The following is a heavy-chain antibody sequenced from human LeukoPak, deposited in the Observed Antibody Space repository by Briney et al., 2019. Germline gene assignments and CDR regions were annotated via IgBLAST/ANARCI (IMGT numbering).Heavy chain of an antibody. CDR2: IKQDGSEK. CDR3: AGQWLVREYFDY. J-gene: IGHJ4*02. CDR1: GFTFSSYW. D-gene: IGHD6-19*01. Sequence: PGGSLRLSCAASGFTFSSYWMSWVRQAPGKGLEWVANIKQDGSEKYYVDSVKGRFTISRDNAKNSLYLQMNRLRAEDTAVYYCAGQWLVREYFDYWGQGTLVTVSS. V-gene: IGHV3-7*01.